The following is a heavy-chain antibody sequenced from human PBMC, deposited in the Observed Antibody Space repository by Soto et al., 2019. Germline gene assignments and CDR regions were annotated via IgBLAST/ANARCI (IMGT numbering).Heavy chain of an antibody. CDR2: LIPIFGTA. V-gene: IGHV1-69*12. D-gene: IGHD2-2*01. CDR1: GGTFSSYA. Sequence: QVQLVQSGAEVKKPGSSVKVSCKASGGTFSSYAISWVRQAPGQGLEWMGGLIPIFGTANYAQKFQGRVTITADESTSTAYMELSSLRSEDTAVYYCARGPLGYCISTSCYPSMDVWGQGTTVTVSS. J-gene: IGHJ6*02. CDR3: ARGPLGYCISTSCYPSMDV.